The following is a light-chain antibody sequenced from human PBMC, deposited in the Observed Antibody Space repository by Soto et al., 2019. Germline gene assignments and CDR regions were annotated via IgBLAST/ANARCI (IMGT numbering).Light chain of an antibody. V-gene: IGKV3-11*01. CDR1: QSVSSY. CDR2: DAS. Sequence: EIVLTQSPATLSLSPGERATLSCRASQSVSSYLAWYQQKPGQAPRLPIYDASNRATGIPARFTGSGSGTDFTLTTSSLEPEEFAVDYCQQRSNSPPLFGPGTKVDIK. CDR3: QQRSNSPPL. J-gene: IGKJ3*01.